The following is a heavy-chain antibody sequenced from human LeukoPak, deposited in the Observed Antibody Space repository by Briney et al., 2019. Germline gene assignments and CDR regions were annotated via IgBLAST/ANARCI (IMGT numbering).Heavy chain of an antibody. CDR3: AKPSDYADYLPFDY. V-gene: IGHV3-33*06. D-gene: IGHD4-17*01. Sequence: PGGSLRLSCAASGFTFSNYGIHWVRQAPAKGLEGVAVIWYDGSNKYFADSVKGRFTISRDNSKNTVYLQMNSLRVEDTAVYYCAKPSDYADYLPFDYWGRGTLVTVSS. CDR1: GFTFSNYG. CDR2: IWYDGSNK. J-gene: IGHJ4*02.